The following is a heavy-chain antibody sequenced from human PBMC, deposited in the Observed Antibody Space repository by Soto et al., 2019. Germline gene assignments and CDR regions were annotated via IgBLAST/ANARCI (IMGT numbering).Heavy chain of an antibody. D-gene: IGHD4-17*01. CDR1: GYTFTSYG. CDR3: ARDLGDYGDYGDFDY. Sequence: GASVKVSCKASGYTFTSYGISWVRQAPGQGLEWMGWISAYNGNTNYAQKLQGRVTMTTDTSTSTAYMELRSLRSDDTAVYYCARDLGDYGDYGDFDYWGQGTLVTVSS. V-gene: IGHV1-18*01. CDR2: ISAYNGNT. J-gene: IGHJ4*02.